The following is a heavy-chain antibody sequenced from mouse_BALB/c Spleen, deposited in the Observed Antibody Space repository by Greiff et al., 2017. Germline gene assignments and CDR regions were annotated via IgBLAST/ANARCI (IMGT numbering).Heavy chain of an antibody. V-gene: IGHV1-7*01. D-gene: IGHD1-1*01. CDR2: INPSTGYT. Sequence: QVQLQQSGAELAKPGASVKMSCKASGYTFTSYWMHWVKQRPGQGLEWIGYINPSTGYTEYNQKFKDKATLTADKSSSTAYMQLSSLTSEDSAVYYCARLDYYGSSPYYAMDYWGQGTSVTGSS. CDR1: GYTFTSYW. J-gene: IGHJ4*01. CDR3: ARLDYYGSSPYYAMDY.